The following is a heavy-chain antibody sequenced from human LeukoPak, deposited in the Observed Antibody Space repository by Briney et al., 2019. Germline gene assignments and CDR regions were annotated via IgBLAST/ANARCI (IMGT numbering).Heavy chain of an antibody. J-gene: IGHJ4*02. CDR2: INSGSLYI. CDR3: ARVTAVAGTSVGVDA. CDR1: GFTFSSYG. V-gene: IGHV3-21*01. Sequence: GGSLRLSCAASGFTFSSYGMHWVRRAPGKGLQWVSSINSGSLYIDYADSVKGRFTISRDNAKNTLYLQMNSLRAEDTAVYYCARVTAVAGTSVGVDAWGQGILVTVSS. D-gene: IGHD6-19*01.